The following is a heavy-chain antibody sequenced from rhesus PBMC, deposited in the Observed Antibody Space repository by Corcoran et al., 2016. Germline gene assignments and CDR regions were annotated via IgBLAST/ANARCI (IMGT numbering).Heavy chain of an antibody. CDR3: AAAIAAAGTGIDY. J-gene: IGHJ4*01. CDR2: ISRDGRST. CDR1: GFTFSSYW. V-gene: IGHV3-119*01. Sequence: EVQLVESGGGLVQPGGSLRLSCAASGFTFSSYWMYWVRQAPGKGLKWVSRISRDGRSTSYTDCVKGRFTISRENAKNSLYLQMNSLRAEDTAVYYCAAAIAAAGTGIDYWGQGVLVTVSS. D-gene: IGHD6-25*01.